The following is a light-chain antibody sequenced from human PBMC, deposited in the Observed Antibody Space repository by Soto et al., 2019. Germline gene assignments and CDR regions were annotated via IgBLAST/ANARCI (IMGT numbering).Light chain of an antibody. V-gene: IGLV2-14*01. CDR2: EVS. CDR1: SSDVGGYNY. Sequence: QSALTQPASVSGSPGQSITISCTGSSSDVGGYNYVSWYQQFPGKAPKLIISEVSNRPSGVSNRFSGSKSGNTASLTISGLQAEDEADYYCSSYTSSSTWVFGGGTKLTVL. J-gene: IGLJ3*02. CDR3: SSYTSSSTWV.